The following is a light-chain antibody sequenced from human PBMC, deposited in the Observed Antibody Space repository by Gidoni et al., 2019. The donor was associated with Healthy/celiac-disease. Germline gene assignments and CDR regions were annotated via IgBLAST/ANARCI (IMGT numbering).Light chain of an antibody. V-gene: IGLV2-14*01. CDR3: SSYTSSSTLNVV. CDR2: DVS. J-gene: IGLJ2*01. CDR1: SSDVGGYNY. Sequence: QSALTQPASVSGSPGQSIPISCTGTSSDVGGYNYVSWYQQHPGKAPKLMIYDVSNRPSRVSNRFSGSKSGNTASLTISGLQAEDEADYYCSSYTSSSTLNVVFGGGTKLTVL.